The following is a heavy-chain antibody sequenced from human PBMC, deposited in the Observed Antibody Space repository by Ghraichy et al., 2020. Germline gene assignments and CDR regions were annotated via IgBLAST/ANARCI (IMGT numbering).Heavy chain of an antibody. CDR3: AKGRHYYDSSGYYFFFDY. J-gene: IGHJ4*02. CDR1: GFSLSTSGVG. D-gene: IGHD3-22*01. V-gene: IGHV2-5*01. Sequence: SGPTLVKPTQTLTLTCTFSGFSLSTSGVGVGWIRQPPGKALEWLALIYWNDDKRYSPSLKSRLTITKDTSKNQVVLTMTNMDPVDTATYYCAKGRHYYDSSGYYFFFDYWGPGTLVTVSS. CDR2: IYWNDDK.